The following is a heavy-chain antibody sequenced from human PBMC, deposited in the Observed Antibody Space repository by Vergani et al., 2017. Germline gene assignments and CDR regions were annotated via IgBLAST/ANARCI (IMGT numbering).Heavy chain of an antibody. V-gene: IGHV4-59*12. D-gene: IGHD1-26*01. CDR2: IYYSGST. CDR1: GGSISSYY. J-gene: IGHJ4*02. CDR3: ARGPAVGSFDY. Sequence: QVQLQESGPGLVKPSETLSLTCTVSGGSISSYYWSWIRQPPGKGLEWIGYIYYSGSTNYNPSLKSRVTISVDTSKNQFSLKLSSVTAADPAVYYCARGPAVGSFDYWGQGTLVTVSS.